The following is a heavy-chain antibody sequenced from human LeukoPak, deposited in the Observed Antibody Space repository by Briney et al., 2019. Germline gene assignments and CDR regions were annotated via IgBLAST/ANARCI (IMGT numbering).Heavy chain of an antibody. Sequence: QPGGSLRLSCAASGFTVSSNYMSWVRQAPGKGLEWVSVIYSGGSTYYADSVKGRFTISRGNSKNTLYLQMNSLRAEDTAVYYCARARPPAAGIHWGQGTLVTVSS. CDR2: IYSGGST. V-gene: IGHV3-66*02. CDR3: ARARPPAAGIH. J-gene: IGHJ4*02. D-gene: IGHD6-13*01. CDR1: GFTVSSNY.